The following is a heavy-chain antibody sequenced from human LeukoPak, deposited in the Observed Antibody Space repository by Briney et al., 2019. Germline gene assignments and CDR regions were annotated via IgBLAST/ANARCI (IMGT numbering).Heavy chain of an antibody. V-gene: IGHV3-7*01. CDR1: GGSFSGYY. CDR3: ARAYFEY. Sequence: ETLSLTCAVYGGSFSGYYWNWIRQPPGKGLEWVANIKQDGSEKYYVDSVKGRFTISRDNAKNSLYLQMNSLRAEDTAVYYCARAYFEYWGQGSLVTVSS. J-gene: IGHJ4*02. CDR2: IKQDGSEK.